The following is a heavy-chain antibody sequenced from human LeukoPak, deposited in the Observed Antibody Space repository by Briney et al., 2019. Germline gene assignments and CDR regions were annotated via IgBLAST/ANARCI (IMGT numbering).Heavy chain of an antibody. CDR3: ARDLDILTGYYSDY. Sequence: SETLSLTCTVSGGSISSSSYYWGWIRQPPGKGLEWIGSIYYSGSTYYNPSLKSRVTISVDTSKNQFSLKLSSVTAADTAVYYCARDLDILTGYYSDYWGQGTLVTVSS. V-gene: IGHV4-39*07. J-gene: IGHJ4*02. CDR1: GGSISSSSYY. CDR2: IYYSGST. D-gene: IGHD3-9*01.